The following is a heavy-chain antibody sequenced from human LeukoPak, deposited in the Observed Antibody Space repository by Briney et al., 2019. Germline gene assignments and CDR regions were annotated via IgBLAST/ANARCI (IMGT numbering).Heavy chain of an antibody. CDR2: IYYSGNT. J-gene: IGHJ4*02. CDR3: ARHSSRVIVVVNN. D-gene: IGHD3-22*01. CDR1: GGSISSSSDY. V-gene: IGHV4-39*01. Sequence: SETLSLTCTVSGGSISSSSDYWGWVRQPPGEGAEWIGSIYYSGNTYYNPSLKSRVSISVDTSKNQFSLKLSSVTAADTAVYYCARHSSRVIVVVNNWGQGILVTVSS.